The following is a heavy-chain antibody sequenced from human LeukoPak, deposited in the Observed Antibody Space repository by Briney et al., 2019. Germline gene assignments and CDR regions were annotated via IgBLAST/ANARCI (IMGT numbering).Heavy chain of an antibody. CDR2: INHSGST. CDR3: ARKRKGISSSYPFLNYYYMDV. J-gene: IGHJ6*03. D-gene: IGHD6-13*01. CDR1: GGSFSGYY. Sequence: SETLPLTCAVYGGSFSGYYWSWIRQPPGKGLEWIGEINHSGSTNYNPSLKSRVTISVDTSKNQFSLKLSSVTAADTAVYYCARKRKGISSSYPFLNYYYMDVWGKGTTVTVSS. V-gene: IGHV4-34*01.